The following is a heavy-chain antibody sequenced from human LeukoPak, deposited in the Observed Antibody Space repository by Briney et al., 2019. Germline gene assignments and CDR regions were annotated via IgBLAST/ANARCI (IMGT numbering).Heavy chain of an antibody. CDR2: ISYDGSNK. CDR1: GFTFSSYA. J-gene: IGHJ4*02. CDR3: ARDFLPGIAAAGAFDY. D-gene: IGHD6-13*01. V-gene: IGHV3-30*04. Sequence: PGRSLRLSCAASGFTFSSYAMHWVRQAPGKGLEWVAVISYDGSNKYYADSVKGRFTISRDNSKNTLYLQMNSLRAKDTAVYYCARDFLPGIAAAGAFDYWGQGTLVTVSS.